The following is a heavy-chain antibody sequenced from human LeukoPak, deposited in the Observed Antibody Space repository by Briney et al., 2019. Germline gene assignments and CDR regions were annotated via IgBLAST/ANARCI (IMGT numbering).Heavy chain of an antibody. Sequence: GASVKVSCKASGYTFTSYGISWVRQAPGQGLEWMGWISAYNGNTNYAQKLQGRVTMTTDTSTSTAYMELRSLRSDDTAVYYCARDRVAAAGTPYYYYYYGMDVWGQGTTVTVSS. CDR3: ARDRVAAAGTPYYYYYYGMDV. D-gene: IGHD6-13*01. V-gene: IGHV1-18*01. J-gene: IGHJ6*02. CDR2: ISAYNGNT. CDR1: GYTFTSYG.